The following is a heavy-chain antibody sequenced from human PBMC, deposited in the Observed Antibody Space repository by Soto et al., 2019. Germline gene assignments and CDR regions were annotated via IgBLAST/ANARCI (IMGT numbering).Heavy chain of an antibody. CDR3: ATSGYNYRPFDY. D-gene: IGHD2-15*01. Sequence: QVQLVQSGAEVRKPGSSVKVSCRASGDTFKNYAISWVRQAPGQGLEWMGGIIPIFGKTDYAQTFHGRVTINGDESTYTAHMELRGLRSDDTALYYCATSGYNYRPFDYWGRALLVTVAS. CDR2: IIPIFGKT. CDR1: GDTFKNYA. J-gene: IGHJ4*01. V-gene: IGHV1-69*01.